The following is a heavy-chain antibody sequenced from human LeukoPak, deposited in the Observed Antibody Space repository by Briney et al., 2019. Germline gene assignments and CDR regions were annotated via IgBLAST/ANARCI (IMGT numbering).Heavy chain of an antibody. D-gene: IGHD3-22*01. J-gene: IGHJ4*02. V-gene: IGHV4-4*07. Sequence: SETLSLTCTVSGASISSYYWNWIRQPAEKGLEWLGRIYTSGSTNYNPSLKSRVTMSVDTSKNQFSLKLSSVTAADTAVYYCARSLNYYDSRGYSFDYWGQGTLVTVSS. CDR1: GASISSYY. CDR2: IYTSGST. CDR3: ARSLNYYDSRGYSFDY.